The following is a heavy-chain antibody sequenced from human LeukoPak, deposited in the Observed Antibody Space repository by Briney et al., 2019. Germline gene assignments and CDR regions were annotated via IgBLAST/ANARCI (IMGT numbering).Heavy chain of an antibody. D-gene: IGHD6-25*01. V-gene: IGHV4-30-2*01. CDR1: GGSISSGGYS. Sequence: SQTLSLTCAVSGGSISSGGYSWSWIRQPPGTGLEWLGYIYHSGSTYYNPSLKSRVTISVDRSKNQFSLKLSSVTAADTAVYYCARGLKGYSSVDWFDPWGQGTLVTVSS. CDR2: IYHSGST. J-gene: IGHJ5*02. CDR3: ARGLKGYSSVDWFDP.